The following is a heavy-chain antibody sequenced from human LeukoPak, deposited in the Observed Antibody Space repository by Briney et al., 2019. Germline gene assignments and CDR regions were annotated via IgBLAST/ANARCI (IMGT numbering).Heavy chain of an antibody. CDR3: AREGGPTGGAQDY. D-gene: IGHD1-1*01. CDR1: GGTFSSFG. J-gene: IGHJ4*02. V-gene: IGHV1-18*01. CDR2: ISAYNGNT. Sequence: GASVKVSCKASGGTFSSFGISWVRQAPGQGLERMGWISAYNGNTHYAQKVQDRVTMTTDTSTSTAYMELRSLRSDDTAVYYCAREGGPTGGAQDYWGQGTLVTVSS.